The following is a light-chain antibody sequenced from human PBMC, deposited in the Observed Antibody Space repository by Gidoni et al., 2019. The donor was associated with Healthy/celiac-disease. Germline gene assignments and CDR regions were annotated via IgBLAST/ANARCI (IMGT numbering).Light chain of an antibody. Sequence: SYVLTQPLSVSVALGQTARITCGGNNIGRKSVNWYQQKPGQAPVLVVYDDSDRPSGIPERFSGSNSGNTATLTISRVEAGDEADYYCQVWDSSSDHHVVFGGGTKLTVL. CDR3: QVWDSSSDHHVV. CDR1: NIGRKS. J-gene: IGLJ2*01. CDR2: DDS. V-gene: IGLV3-21*02.